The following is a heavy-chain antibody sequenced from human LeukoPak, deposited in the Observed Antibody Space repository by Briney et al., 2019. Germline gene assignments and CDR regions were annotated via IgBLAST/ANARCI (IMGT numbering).Heavy chain of an antibody. V-gene: IGHV4-34*01. CDR3: ARSFIVVVPAAMGY. J-gene: IGHJ4*02. CDR1: GGSFSGYY. Sequence: SEALSLTCAVYGGSFSGYYWSWIRQPPGKGLEWIGEINHSGSTNYNPSLKSRVTISVDTSKNQFSLKLSSVTAADTAVYYCARSFIVVVPAAMGYWGQGTLVTVSS. CDR2: INHSGST. D-gene: IGHD2-2*01.